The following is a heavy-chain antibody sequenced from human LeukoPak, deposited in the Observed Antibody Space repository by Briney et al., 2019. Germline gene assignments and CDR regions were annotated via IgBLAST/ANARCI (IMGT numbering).Heavy chain of an antibody. V-gene: IGHV3-53*01. CDR1: GFTVSSNY. CDR3: ASGYSGYDIPFFDY. Sequence: PGGSPRLSCAASGFTVSSNYMSWVRQAPGKGLEWVSVIYSGGSTYYADSVKGRFTISRDNSKNTLYLQMNSLRAEDTAVYYCASGYSGYDIPFFDYWGQGTLVTVSS. CDR2: IYSGGST. D-gene: IGHD5-12*01. J-gene: IGHJ4*02.